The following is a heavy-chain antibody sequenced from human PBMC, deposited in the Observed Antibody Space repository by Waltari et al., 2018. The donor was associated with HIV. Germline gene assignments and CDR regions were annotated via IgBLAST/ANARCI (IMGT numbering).Heavy chain of an antibody. J-gene: IGHJ2*01. V-gene: IGHV6-1*01. CDR1: GDSVSRNRSA. CDR2: TYYRSKWSN. Sequence: QVQLQQSGPGLVKPSQTLSLTCAISGDSVSRNRSAWTWIRQSPSRGLEWLGRTYYRSKWSNDYVVSVKSRITINPDTSNNQFSLQLNSVSPEDTAVYYCARAPVGGWYFDIWGRGTLVTVSS. CDR3: ARAPVGGWYFDI. D-gene: IGHD1-26*01.